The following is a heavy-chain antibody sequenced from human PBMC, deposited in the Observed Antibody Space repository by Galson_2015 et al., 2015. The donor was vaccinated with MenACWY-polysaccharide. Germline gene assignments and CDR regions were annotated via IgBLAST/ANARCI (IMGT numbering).Heavy chain of an antibody. Sequence: SLRLSCAVSGFALTDFSMSWVRLAPGKGLEWVSFISGGDPYISYGDSVRGRFTVSRDNAKNSLYMQMTSLAAEDTAVYYCTTSRFYRESTRYYPDYWGQGTLVTVSS. CDR3: TTSRFYRESTRYYPDY. J-gene: IGHJ4*02. D-gene: IGHD3-3*01. V-gene: IGHV3-21*01. CDR2: ISGGDPYI. CDR1: GFALTDFS.